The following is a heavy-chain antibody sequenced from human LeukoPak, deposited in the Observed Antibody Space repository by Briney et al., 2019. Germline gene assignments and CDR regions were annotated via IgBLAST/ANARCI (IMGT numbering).Heavy chain of an antibody. J-gene: IGHJ4*02. CDR2: INPNSDDT. D-gene: IGHD2-21*01. Sequence: ASVKVSFKALAYTFTGYNMHWVRQAPGQGLEWMGWINPNSDDTNYAQNFQGRVTMTRDTSISTAYMELSRLRSDDTAVYYCAIVGVAVDYWGQGTLVTVSS. V-gene: IGHV1-2*02. CDR3: AIVGVAVDY. CDR1: AYTFTGYN.